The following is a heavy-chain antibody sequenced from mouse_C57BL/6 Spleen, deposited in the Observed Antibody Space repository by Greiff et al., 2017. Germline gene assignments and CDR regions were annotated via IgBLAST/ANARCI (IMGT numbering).Heavy chain of an antibody. D-gene: IGHD1-3*01. J-gene: IGHJ4*01. Sequence: VQLQQSGPELVKPGASVKISCKASGYTFTDYYMNWVKQSHGKSLEWIGDINPNNGGTSYNQKFKGKATLTVDKSSSTAYMELRSLTSEDSAVYYCARILYDYAMDYWGQGTSVTVSS. V-gene: IGHV1-26*01. CDR2: INPNNGGT. CDR3: ARILYDYAMDY. CDR1: GYTFTDYY.